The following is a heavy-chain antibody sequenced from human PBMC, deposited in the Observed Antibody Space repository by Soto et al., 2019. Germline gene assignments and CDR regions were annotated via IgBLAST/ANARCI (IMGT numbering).Heavy chain of an antibody. Sequence: QGLEWMGIINPSGGSTSYAQKFQGRVTVTRNTSISTAYMELSSLRSEDTAVYYCARFTKQQQQPVYYHGLD. D-gene: IGHD6-13*01. V-gene: IGHV1-46*03. J-gene: IGHJ6*01. CDR3: ARFTKQQQQPVYYHGLD. CDR2: INPSGGST.